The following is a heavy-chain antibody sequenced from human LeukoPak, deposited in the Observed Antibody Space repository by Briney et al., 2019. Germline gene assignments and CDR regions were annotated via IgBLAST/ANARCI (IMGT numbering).Heavy chain of an antibody. CDR2: IRQDGSEK. J-gene: IGHJ4*02. Sequence: GGSLRLSCAASGFTFGSYWMSWVRQAPGKGLEWVANIRQDGSEKYYVDSVKGRFTISRDNAKNSLYLQMNSLRAEDTAVYYCARVWLPFDYWGQGTLVTVSS. D-gene: IGHD6-19*01. CDR3: ARVWLPFDY. CDR1: GFTFGSYW. V-gene: IGHV3-7*01.